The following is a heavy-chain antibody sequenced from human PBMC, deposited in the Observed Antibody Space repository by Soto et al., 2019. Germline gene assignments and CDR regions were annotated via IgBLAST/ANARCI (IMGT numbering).Heavy chain of an antibody. CDR2: IYYSGST. CDR3: ARLQAAAGDNDLTFDY. Sequence: PSETLSLTCTVSGGSIRIIIYYWGWIRQPPGKGLEWIGSIYYSGSTDYNPSLKSRVTISVDTSKNQFSLKLSSVTAADTAMYYCARLQAAAGDNDLTFDYWGQGTLVTVSS. V-gene: IGHV4-39*01. D-gene: IGHD6-13*01. CDR1: GGSIRIIIYY. J-gene: IGHJ4*02.